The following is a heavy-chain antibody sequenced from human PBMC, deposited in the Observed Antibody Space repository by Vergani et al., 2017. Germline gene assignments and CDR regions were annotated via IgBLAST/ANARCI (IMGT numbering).Heavy chain of an antibody. Sequence: QVQLQESGPGLVRPSETLSLTRTVSGGPLSGYYCNWIRPTPGEGLEWIGYVEDSGYFNYNPSLKTRVSMSSDTSNNQFSLMLSSATVADTAVYYCARSIVSRNPPDYFDNWGQGTLVTVSS. CDR1: GGPLSGYY. J-gene: IGHJ4*02. CDR3: ARSIVSRNPPDYFDN. CDR2: VEDSGYF. D-gene: IGHD1-14*01. V-gene: IGHV4-59*01.